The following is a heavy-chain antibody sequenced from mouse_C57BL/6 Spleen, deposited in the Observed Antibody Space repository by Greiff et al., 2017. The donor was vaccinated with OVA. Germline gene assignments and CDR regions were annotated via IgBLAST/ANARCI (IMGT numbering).Heavy chain of an antibody. D-gene: IGHD1-1*01. CDR1: GFTFSDYG. CDR3: ARNRHYYGSSYGYFDV. V-gene: IGHV5-17*01. Sequence: EVQVVESGGGLVKPGGSLKLSCAASGFTFSDYGMHWVRQAPEKGLEWVAYISSGSSTIYYADTVKGRFTISRDNAKNTLFLQMTSLRSEDTAMYYGARNRHYYGSSYGYFDVWGTGTTVTVSS. CDR2: ISSGSSTI. J-gene: IGHJ1*03.